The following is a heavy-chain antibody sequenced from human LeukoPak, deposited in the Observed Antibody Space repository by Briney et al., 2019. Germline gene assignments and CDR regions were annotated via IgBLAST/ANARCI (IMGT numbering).Heavy chain of an antibody. V-gene: IGHV3-30*03. CDR3: ARGPDGYNSHFDY. Sequence: PGGSLRLSCAASGFTFSSYGMHWVRQAPGKGLEWVAVISYDGSNKYYADSVKGRFTISRDNSKNTLYLQMNSLRAEDTAVYYCARGPDGYNSHFDYWGQGTLVTVSS. J-gene: IGHJ4*02. D-gene: IGHD5-24*01. CDR2: ISYDGSNK. CDR1: GFTFSSYG.